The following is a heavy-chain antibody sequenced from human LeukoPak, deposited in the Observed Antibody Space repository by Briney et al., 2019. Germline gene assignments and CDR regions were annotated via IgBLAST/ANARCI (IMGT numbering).Heavy chain of an antibody. CDR2: MYYSGST. V-gene: IGHV4-39*07. J-gene: IGHJ6*03. D-gene: IGHD3-22*01. CDR3: ARLCFDYDSSGYFQGRYYYYMDV. Sequence: PSETLSLTCTVSGGSISSSSYYWGWIRQPPGEGLEWIGNMYYSGSTYYNPSLKSRVTISVDTSNNQFSLKLSSVTAADTAVYYCARLCFDYDSSGYFQGRYYYYMDVWGKGTTVTISS. CDR1: GGSISSSSYY.